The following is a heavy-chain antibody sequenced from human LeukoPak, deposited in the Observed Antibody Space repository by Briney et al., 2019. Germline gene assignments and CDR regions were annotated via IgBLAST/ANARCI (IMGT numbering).Heavy chain of an antibody. D-gene: IGHD2-2*01. CDR3: ARRLTQYDCFDP. Sequence: SQTLSLTCAISGDSVSSNSVTWNWIRQSPSRGLEWLGRTYYRSTWYNDYAVSVRGRITVNPDTSKNQFSLHLNSVTPEGTAVYYCARRLTQYDCFDPWGPGILVTVSS. J-gene: IGHJ5*02. CDR2: TYYRSTWYN. V-gene: IGHV6-1*01. CDR1: GDSVSSNSVT.